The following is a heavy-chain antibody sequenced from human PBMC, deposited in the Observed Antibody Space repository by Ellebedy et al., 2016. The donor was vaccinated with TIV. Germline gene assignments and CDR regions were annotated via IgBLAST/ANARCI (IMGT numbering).Heavy chain of an antibody. CDR1: GYSISSGYFW. CDR2: IQWNDDK. J-gene: IGHJ5*02. Sequence: LRLSCTVSGYSISSGYFWVWIRQPPGKALEWLALIQWNDDKYYSPSLKSRLAITKDTSKNQVVLTMTNMDPVDTATYYCAHRSWSHYAPNWFDPWGQGTLVTVSS. CDR3: AHRSWSHYAPNWFDP. V-gene: IGHV2-5*01. D-gene: IGHD3-10*01.